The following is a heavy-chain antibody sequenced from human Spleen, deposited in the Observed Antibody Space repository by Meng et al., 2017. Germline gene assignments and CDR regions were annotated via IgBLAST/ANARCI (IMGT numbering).Heavy chain of an antibody. CDR2: IYWDDDK. J-gene: IGHJ4*02. V-gene: IGHV2-5*02. D-gene: IGHD1-20*01. CDR3: AHNNWNDVDYDH. Sequence: QITLKESGPTRVKPTQTRTRTCTFSGFSLSTTGVGVGWIRQPPGKALEWLALIYWDDDKRYRPSLKSRLTITKDTSKNQVVLTMTNLDPVDTATYFCAHNNWNDVDYDHWGQGILVTVSS. CDR1: GFSLSTTGVG.